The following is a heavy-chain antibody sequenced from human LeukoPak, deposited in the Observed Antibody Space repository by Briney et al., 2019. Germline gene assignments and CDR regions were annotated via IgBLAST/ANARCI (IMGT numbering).Heavy chain of an antibody. D-gene: IGHD1-26*01. CDR2: IWYDGSNK. V-gene: IGHV3-33*01. J-gene: IGHJ5*02. Sequence: GGSLRLSCAASGFTFSRLGMHWVRQAPGKGLEWVAVIWYDGSNKYYADSVKGRFTISRDNSKNTLYLEMNSLRAEDTAVYYCARETVIVGAAPWGQGTLVTVSS. CDR1: GFTFSRLG. CDR3: ARETVIVGAAP.